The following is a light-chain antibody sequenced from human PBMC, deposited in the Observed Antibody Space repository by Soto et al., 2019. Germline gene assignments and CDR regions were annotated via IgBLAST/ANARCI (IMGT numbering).Light chain of an antibody. CDR1: SGHSSYI. CDR2: LEGSGSY. Sequence: QLVLTQSSSASASLGSSVKLTCTLSSGHSSYIIAWHQQQPGKAARYLMRLEGSGSYNKGSGVPDRFSGSSSGADRYLTISNLQFEDEADYYCETWDGNTRVFAGGTKLTVL. V-gene: IGLV4-60*02. CDR3: ETWDGNTRV. J-gene: IGLJ3*02.